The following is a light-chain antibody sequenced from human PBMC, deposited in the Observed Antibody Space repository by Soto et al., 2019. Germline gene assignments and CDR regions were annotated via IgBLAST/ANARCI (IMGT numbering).Light chain of an antibody. Sequence: EMVMTQSPATLSVSPGERATLSCRASQSVSSNLAWYQQKPGQAPRLLIYGASTRATGIPARFSGSGSGTEFTLTISSLQSEDFAVYYCQQYNNWPVTFSQGTRLEIK. CDR1: QSVSSN. J-gene: IGKJ5*01. V-gene: IGKV3-15*01. CDR3: QQYNNWPVT. CDR2: GAS.